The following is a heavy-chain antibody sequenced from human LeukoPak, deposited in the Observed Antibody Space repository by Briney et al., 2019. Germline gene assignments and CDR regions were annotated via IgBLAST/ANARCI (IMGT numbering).Heavy chain of an antibody. V-gene: IGHV3-11*01. CDR1: GLTFSDYY. CDR3: ARVRNYYDSSGYFVS. J-gene: IGHJ4*02. D-gene: IGHD3-22*01. CDR2: ISSSGSTK. Sequence: GSLRLSCAASGLTFSDYYMSWIRQAPGKGLEWVSYISSSGSTKYYADSVKGRFTISRDTTKHSLYLLRNSLTAEDAAEYYWARVRNYYDSSGYFVSWGQGTLVTVSS.